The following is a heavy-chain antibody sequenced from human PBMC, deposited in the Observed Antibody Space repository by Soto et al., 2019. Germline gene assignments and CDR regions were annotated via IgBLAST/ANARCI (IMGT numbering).Heavy chain of an antibody. CDR1: GFSLSPAGVG. D-gene: IGHD3-16*01. J-gene: IGHJ4*02. V-gene: IGHV2-5*01. CDR2: IFWNDDK. Sequence: QITLKETGPTLVKPTQTLTLTCTFSGFSLSPAGVGVGWFRQPPGRPLEWLALIFWNDDKHYTPSLKNRLTITKDTSKNQVVLTRANMDPVDTATYFCAYRDDDASFDSGGQGALVTVSS. CDR3: AYRDDDASFDS.